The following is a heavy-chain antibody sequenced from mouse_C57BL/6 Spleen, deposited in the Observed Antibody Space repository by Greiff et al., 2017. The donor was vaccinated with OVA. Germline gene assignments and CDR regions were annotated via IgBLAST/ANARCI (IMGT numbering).Heavy chain of an antibody. CDR2: IWRGGST. CDR3: AKTYYSSLYAMDY. CDR1: GFSLTSYG. V-gene: IGHV2-5*01. J-gene: IGHJ4*01. Sequence: QVQLKESGPGLVQPSQSLSITCTVSGFSLTSYGVHWVRQSPGKGLEWLGVIWRGGSTDYNAAFMSRLSITKDNSKSQVFFKMNSLQADDTAIYYCAKTYYSSLYAMDYWGQGTSVTVSS. D-gene: IGHD2-5*01.